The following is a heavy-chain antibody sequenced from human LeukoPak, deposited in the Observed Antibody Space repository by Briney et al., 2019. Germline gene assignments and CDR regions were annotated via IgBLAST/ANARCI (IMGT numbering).Heavy chain of an antibody. V-gene: IGHV2-5*01. Sequence: ESGPTLVKPTQTLTLTCTFSGFSLTTSGVGLAWIRQPPGKALEWLAVIYWHDDKRHSPSLKSRLTITKDISKNQVVLTLTDMDPVDTATHYCARSRGYDFGSVYFDSWGQGNLVTVST. D-gene: IGHD5-18*01. CDR1: GFSLTTSGVG. CDR2: IYWHDDK. J-gene: IGHJ4*02. CDR3: ARSRGYDFGSVYFDS.